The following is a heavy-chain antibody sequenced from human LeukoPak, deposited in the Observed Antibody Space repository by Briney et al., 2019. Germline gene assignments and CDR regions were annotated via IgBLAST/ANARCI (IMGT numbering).Heavy chain of an antibody. CDR1: GYTFTGHY. J-gene: IGHJ4*02. CDR2: INPKNAGT. V-gene: IGHV1-2*02. CDR3: ARGHIPLSGSYPYYFDY. Sequence: ASVKVSCKASGYTFTGHYIHWVRQAPGQGLEWMGWINPKNAGTNYAQKFQGRVTMTRDTSISTAYMELSRLRSDDTAVYYCARGHIPLSGSYPYYFDYWGQGTLVTVSS. D-gene: IGHD1-26*01.